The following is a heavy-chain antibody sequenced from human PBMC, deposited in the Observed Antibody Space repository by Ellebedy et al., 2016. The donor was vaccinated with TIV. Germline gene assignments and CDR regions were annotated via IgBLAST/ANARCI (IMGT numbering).Heavy chain of an antibody. D-gene: IGHD3-10*01. V-gene: IGHV3-23*01. J-gene: IGHJ4*02. CDR2: IRGGGAVP. CDR3: ARGGSSGSSDY. CDR1: GFIFGNYA. Sequence: GGSLRLXXKASGFIFGNYAMSWVRQAPRKGLEWIAYIRGGGAVPQYADSVKGRFTISRDNSKNTLYLQMNSLRTDDMAVYYCARGGSSGSSDYWGQGTLVTVSS.